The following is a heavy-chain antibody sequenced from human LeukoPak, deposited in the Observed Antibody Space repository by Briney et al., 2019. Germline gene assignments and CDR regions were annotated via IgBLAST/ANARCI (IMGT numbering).Heavy chain of an antibody. Sequence: GGSLKISCKGSGYSFTTYWIGWVRQMAGKGLEWMGSIYPGDSDTRYSPSFQGQVTISADKSINTAYLQWSSLKASDTAMYYCARHPNDYGDYHLDYWGQGTLVTVSS. V-gene: IGHV5-51*01. CDR3: ARHPNDYGDYHLDY. D-gene: IGHD4-17*01. CDR2: IYPGDSDT. J-gene: IGHJ4*02. CDR1: GYSFTTYW.